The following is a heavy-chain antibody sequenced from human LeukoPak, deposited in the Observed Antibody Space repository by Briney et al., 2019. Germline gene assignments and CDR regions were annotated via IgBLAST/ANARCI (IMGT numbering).Heavy chain of an antibody. CDR1: GGSISSGGYS. CDR2: IYHSGST. V-gene: IGHV4-30-2*03. Sequence: PSQTLSLTCAVSGGSISSGGYSWSWIRQPPGKGLEWIGYIYHSGSTYYNPSLKSRVTISVDTSKNQFSLKLSSVTAADTAVYYCARHEGWQQLAEKPYYYYGMDVWGQGTTVTVSS. CDR3: ARHEGWQQLAEKPYYYYGMDV. J-gene: IGHJ6*02. D-gene: IGHD6-13*01.